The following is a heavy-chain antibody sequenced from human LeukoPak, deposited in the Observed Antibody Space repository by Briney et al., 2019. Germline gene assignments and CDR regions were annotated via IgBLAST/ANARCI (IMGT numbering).Heavy chain of an antibody. V-gene: IGHV4-61*02. J-gene: IGHJ1*01. CDR1: GGSISSGSYY. CDR3: ARQDSSGYYYEGYFQH. D-gene: IGHD3-22*01. Sequence: PSQTLSLTCTVSGGSISSGSYYWSWIRQPAGKGLEWIGRIYASGSTNYNPSLKSRVTISVDTSKNQFSLKLRSVTAADMAVYYCARQDSSGYYYEGYFQHWGQGTLVTVSS. CDR2: IYASGST.